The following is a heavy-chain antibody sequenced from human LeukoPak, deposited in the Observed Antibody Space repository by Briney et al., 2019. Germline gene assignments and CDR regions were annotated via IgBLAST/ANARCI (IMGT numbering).Heavy chain of an antibody. CDR2: INGDGSTT. V-gene: IGHV3-74*03. CDR3: ARDYAGSPDY. J-gene: IGHJ4*02. D-gene: IGHD3-10*01. Sequence: GGSLRLSCTASGFTLSTYWINWVRQSPGKGLVWVALINGDGSTTTHADSVKGRFTISRDNAKNTAYLQMNSLRDEDTAVYFCARDYAGSPDYWGQGTLVTVSA. CDR1: GFTLSTYW.